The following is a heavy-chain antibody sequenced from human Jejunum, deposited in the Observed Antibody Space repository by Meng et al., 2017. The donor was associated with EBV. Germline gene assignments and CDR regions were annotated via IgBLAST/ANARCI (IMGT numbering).Heavy chain of an antibody. CDR2: INTKTGNP. D-gene: IGHD3-10*01. V-gene: IGHV7-4-1*02. CDR3: ARDWGGDYLDY. J-gene: IGHJ4*02. CDR1: GSPFSSYA. Sequence: VQVVKSGSELTKPGASVRLSCTASGSPFSSYARNWVRRAPGQGLTWMGWINTKTGNPTYAQGFTGRFVFSLDTSVGTAYLQISSLKAEDAAVYYCARDWGGDYLDYWGQGTLVTVSS.